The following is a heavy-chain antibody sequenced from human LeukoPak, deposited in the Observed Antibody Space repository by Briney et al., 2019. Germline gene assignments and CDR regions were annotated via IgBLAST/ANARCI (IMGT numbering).Heavy chain of an antibody. J-gene: IGHJ4*02. CDR3: ARFGGATFAQAFFDF. D-gene: IGHD4-23*01. Sequence: GESLKISCKGSGYSFPTYWIAWVRQMPGKGLEWVGIIYPDDSNIKYSPAFQGQVTISAVKSLSTSYLQWDSLKASDSAMYYCARFGGATFAQAFFDFWGQGTLVTVSS. CDR1: GYSFPTYW. V-gene: IGHV5-51*01. CDR2: IYPDDSNI.